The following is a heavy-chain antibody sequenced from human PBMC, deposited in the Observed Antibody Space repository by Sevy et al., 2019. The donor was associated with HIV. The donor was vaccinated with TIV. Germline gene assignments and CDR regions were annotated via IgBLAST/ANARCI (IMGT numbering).Heavy chain of an antibody. CDR2: LSFGCGKI. CDR1: GFAFYDYS. CDR3: VREGCTRPHDY. D-gene: IGHD2-8*01. V-gene: IGHV3-23*01. J-gene: IGHJ4*02. Sequence: GGSLRLSCAASGFAFYDYSMSWIRQAPGKGLEWVATLSFGCGKINYADSVKGRFTISRDNSKNSFYLQMDNLRVEDTALYYCVREGCTRPHDYWRQGTRVTVSS.